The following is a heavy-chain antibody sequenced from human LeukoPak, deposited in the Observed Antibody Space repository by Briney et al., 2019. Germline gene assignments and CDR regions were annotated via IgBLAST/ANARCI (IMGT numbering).Heavy chain of an antibody. CDR3: ARGPGYSSSWYLVGFYYGMDV. CDR2: ISYDGSNK. V-gene: IGHV3-30-3*01. Sequence: GGSLRLSCAASGFTFSSYAMSWVRQARGKGLEWVAVISYDGSNKYYADSVKGRFTISRDNSKNTLYLQMNSLRAEDTAVYYCARGPGYSSSWYLVGFYYGMDVWGQGTTVTVSS. J-gene: IGHJ6*02. D-gene: IGHD6-13*01. CDR1: GFTFSSYA.